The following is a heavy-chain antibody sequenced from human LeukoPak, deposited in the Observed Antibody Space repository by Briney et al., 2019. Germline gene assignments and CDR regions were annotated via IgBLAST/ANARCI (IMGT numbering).Heavy chain of an antibody. J-gene: IGHJ4*02. CDR1: GDSISSFY. D-gene: IGHD6-19*01. V-gene: IGHV4-59*01. CDR2: IYYSGST. CDR3: ARGRGQWLPEFDY. Sequence: SETLSLTCIVSGDSISSFYWSWIRQPPGKGLEWIGYIYYSGSTNYNPSLKSRVTISVDTSKNQFSLKLSSMTAADTAVYYCARGRGQWLPEFDYWGQGTLVTVSS.